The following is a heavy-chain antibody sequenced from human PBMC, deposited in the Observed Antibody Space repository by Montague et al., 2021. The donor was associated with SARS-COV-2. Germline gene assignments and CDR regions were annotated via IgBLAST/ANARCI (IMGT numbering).Heavy chain of an antibody. CDR3: VEIVGAADY. D-gene: IGHD1-26*01. CDR1: GGSISSSSYY. V-gene: IGHV4-39*01. CDR2: IYYSGST. Sequence: SETLSLTCTVSGGSISSSSYYWGWIRQPLGKGLEWIGSIYYSGSTYYNPSLKSRVTISVDTSKNPFSLKLSSVTAADTAVYYCVEIVGAADYWGQGTLVTVSS. J-gene: IGHJ4*02.